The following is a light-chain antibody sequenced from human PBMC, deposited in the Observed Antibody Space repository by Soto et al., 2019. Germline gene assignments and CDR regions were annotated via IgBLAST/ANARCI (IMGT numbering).Light chain of an antibody. CDR3: QRYGGSPPYT. CDR1: QSISSTY. J-gene: IGKJ2*01. Sequence: EIVLTQSPGTLSLSPGERATLSCRASQSISSTYLAWYQQKPGQAPRLLIYGASSRATGIPDRFSGSGSETDFTLNISRLEPEDFAVYYCQRYGGSPPYTFGQGTKLEIK. CDR2: GAS. V-gene: IGKV3-20*01.